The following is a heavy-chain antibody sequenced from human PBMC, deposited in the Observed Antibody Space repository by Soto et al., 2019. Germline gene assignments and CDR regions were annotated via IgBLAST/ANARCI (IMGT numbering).Heavy chain of an antibody. CDR3: AKRATGTYFDY. CDR1: GFTFSSYA. J-gene: IGHJ4*02. V-gene: IGHV3-23*01. D-gene: IGHD1-1*01. Sequence: GGSLRLSCAASGFTFSSYAMNWVRQAPGKGLEWVSVISGSGGSTYYADSVKGRFTISRDNSKNTLYLQMNSLGAEDTAAYYCAKRATGTYFDYWGQGTLVTVSS. CDR2: ISGSGGST.